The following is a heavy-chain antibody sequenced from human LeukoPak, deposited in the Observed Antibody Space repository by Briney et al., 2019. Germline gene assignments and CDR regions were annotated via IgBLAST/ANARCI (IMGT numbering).Heavy chain of an antibody. D-gene: IGHD2-15*01. CDR3: ARAGGRVTPGY. J-gene: IGHJ4*02. Sequence: ASVKVSCKASGYTFTSYYMHWVRQAPGQGLEWMGIINPSGGSTSYAQKFQGRVTMTRDTSISTAYMELSRLRSDDTAVYYCARAGGRVTPGYWGQGTLVTVSS. CDR1: GYTFTSYY. CDR2: INPSGGST. V-gene: IGHV1-46*01.